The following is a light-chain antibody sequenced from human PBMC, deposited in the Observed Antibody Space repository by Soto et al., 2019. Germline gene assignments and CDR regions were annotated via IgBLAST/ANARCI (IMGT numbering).Light chain of an antibody. Sequence: ESVLTQSPATLSFSPGERATLSCRASQSVSSYLAWYQQKPGQAPRLLIYGASSRATGIPDRFSGSGSGTDFTLTTSRLEPEDFAVYYCQQYDSSPRTFGQGTKVDIK. CDR2: GAS. V-gene: IGKV3-20*01. CDR3: QQYDSSPRT. J-gene: IGKJ1*01. CDR1: QSVSSY.